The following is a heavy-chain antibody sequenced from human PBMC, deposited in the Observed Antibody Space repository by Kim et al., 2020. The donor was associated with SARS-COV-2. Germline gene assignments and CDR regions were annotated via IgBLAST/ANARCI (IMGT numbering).Heavy chain of an antibody. D-gene: IGHD2-15*01. V-gene: IGHV3-49*02. CDR3: TRDFPRGNLYYYYGMDV. Sequence: VKGRFTISRDDSKSIAYLQMNSLKTEDTAVYYCTRDFPRGNLYYYYGMDVWGQGTTVTVSS. J-gene: IGHJ6*02.